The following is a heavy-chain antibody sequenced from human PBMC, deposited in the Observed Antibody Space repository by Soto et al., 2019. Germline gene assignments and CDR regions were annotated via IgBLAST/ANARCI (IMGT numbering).Heavy chain of an antibody. CDR2: IYSSGST. D-gene: IGHD3-16*01. CDR1: GGSVSSDTHY. J-gene: IGHJ6*02. CDR3: ARPLRNLGGLDV. Sequence: SETLSLTCTVSGGSVSSDTHYWSWIRQPPGKRLEWIGFIYSSGSTNYNPSLKSRVTTSVDTSKNQFSLKLSSVTAADTAVYYCARPLRNLGGLDVWGQGTTVTVSS. V-gene: IGHV4-61*01.